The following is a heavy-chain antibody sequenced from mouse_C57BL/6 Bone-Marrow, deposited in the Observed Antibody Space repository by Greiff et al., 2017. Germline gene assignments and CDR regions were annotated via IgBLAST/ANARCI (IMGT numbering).Heavy chain of an antibody. CDR3: ARSVHYYGSSFDY. V-gene: IGHV14-3*01. J-gene: IGHJ2*01. Sequence: VQLQQSVAELVRPGASVKLSCTASGFNIKNTYMHWVKQRPEQSLEWIGRIDPANGNTNYAPKFQGKATITADTSSNTAYLQLSSLTSEDTAIYDCARSVHYYGSSFDYWGQGTTLTVSS. CDR2: IDPANGNT. D-gene: IGHD1-1*01. CDR1: GFNIKNTY.